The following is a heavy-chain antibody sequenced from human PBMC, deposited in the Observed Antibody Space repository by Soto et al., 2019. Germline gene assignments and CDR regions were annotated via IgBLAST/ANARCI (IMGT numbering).Heavy chain of an antibody. V-gene: IGHV3-66*01. CDR1: GFTVSSHY. J-gene: IGHJ5*02. Sequence: EVQLVESGGGLVQPGGSLRLSGAVSGFTVSSHYMSWVRQAPGKGLEWVSVIYSGGSTYYADSVKGRFTISRDNSKNTLYLQMNSLSAEDSAVYYCAQHDWFDPWGQGTLVTVSS. CDR3: AQHDWFDP. CDR2: IYSGGST. D-gene: IGHD1-1*01.